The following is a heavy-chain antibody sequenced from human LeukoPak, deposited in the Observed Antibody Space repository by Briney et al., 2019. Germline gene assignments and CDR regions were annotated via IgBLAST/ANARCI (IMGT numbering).Heavy chain of an antibody. CDR2: INHSGST. Sequence: PSETLSLTCAVYDGSFSGYYWSWIRQPPGKGLEWIGEINHSGSTNYNPSLKSRVTISVDTSKNQFSLKLSSVTATDTAVYYCASQNPGIAAAGSYYGMDVWGKGTTVTVSS. V-gene: IGHV4-34*01. CDR1: DGSFSGYY. J-gene: IGHJ6*04. CDR3: ASQNPGIAAAGSYYGMDV. D-gene: IGHD6-13*01.